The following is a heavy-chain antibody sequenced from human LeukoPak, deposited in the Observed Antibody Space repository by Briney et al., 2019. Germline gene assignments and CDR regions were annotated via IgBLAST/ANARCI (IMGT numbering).Heavy chain of an antibody. CDR3: ATDRLRVDIVATYAFDI. J-gene: IGHJ3*02. V-gene: IGHV1-18*01. CDR2: ITTYKDNT. CDR1: GYIFSNHG. Sequence: ASVKVSCKASGYIFSNHGISWVRQAPGEGLEWMGWITTYKDNTAYALKFQGRVTMTTDTSTSTAYMELRSLRSEDTAVYYCATDRLRVDIVATYAFDIWGQGTMVTVSS. D-gene: IGHD5-12*01.